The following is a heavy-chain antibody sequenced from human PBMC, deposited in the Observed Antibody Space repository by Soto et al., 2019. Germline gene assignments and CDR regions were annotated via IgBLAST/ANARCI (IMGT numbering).Heavy chain of an antibody. J-gene: IGHJ4*02. CDR1: GGSFSGYY. Sequence: SETLSLTCAGYGGSFSGYYWSRIRQPPGKGLEWIGEINHSGSTNYNPSLKSRVTISVDTSNNQVSLKLSSVTAADTAVYYCARGCFSDGRSSDIDYWGQGTLVTVSS. CDR3: ARGCFSDGRSSDIDY. V-gene: IGHV4-34*01. D-gene: IGHD6-25*01. CDR2: INHSGST.